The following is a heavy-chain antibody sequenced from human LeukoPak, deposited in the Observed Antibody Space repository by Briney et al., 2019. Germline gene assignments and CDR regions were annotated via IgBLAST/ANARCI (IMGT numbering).Heavy chain of an antibody. J-gene: IGHJ4*02. CDR1: GFTFSNSW. CDR3: ARGPDHGGSYYHD. Sequence: GGSLRLSCAASGFTFSNSWMYWDRHAPGKGLVWVSRINSDGSIKEYADSVKGRFTISRDNAKNTLFLQMNSLRVEDTAVYYCARGPDHGGSYYHDWGQGTPVTVSS. CDR2: INSDGSIK. V-gene: IGHV3-74*01. D-gene: IGHD1-26*01.